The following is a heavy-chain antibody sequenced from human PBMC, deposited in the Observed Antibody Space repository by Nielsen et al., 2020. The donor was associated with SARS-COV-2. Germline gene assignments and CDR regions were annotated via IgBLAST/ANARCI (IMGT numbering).Heavy chain of an antibody. D-gene: IGHD3-9*01. Sequence: ASVKVSCKASGYTFTSYEINWVRQATGQGLEWMGWMNPNSGNTSYAQKFQGRVTMTRDTSISTAYLELSSLRPEDTALYYCASGKGDGKYFDCEALDYWGQGTLVTVSS. CDR3: ASGKGDGKYFDCEALDY. V-gene: IGHV1-8*01. CDR2: MNPNSGNT. J-gene: IGHJ4*02. CDR1: GYTFTSYE.